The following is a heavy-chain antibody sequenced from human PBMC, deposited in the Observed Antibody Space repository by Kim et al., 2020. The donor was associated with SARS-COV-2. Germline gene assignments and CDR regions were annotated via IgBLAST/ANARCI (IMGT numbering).Heavy chain of an antibody. CDR3: AKGGGGYLDY. D-gene: IGHD2-15*01. J-gene: IGHJ4*02. CDR2: T. V-gene: IGHV3-23*01. Sequence: THYPGDVRGRFTLAKDNARNRLYLQMNSLGADDTAVYYCAKGGGGYLDYWGQGTLVTVSS.